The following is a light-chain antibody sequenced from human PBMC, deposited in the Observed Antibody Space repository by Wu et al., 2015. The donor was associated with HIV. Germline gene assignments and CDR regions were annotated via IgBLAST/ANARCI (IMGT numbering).Light chain of an antibody. CDR3: QQRSNWPS. CDR1: QSITNY. CDR2: DTS. J-gene: IGKJ2*03. V-gene: IGKV3-11*01. Sequence: DIVLTQSPATLSLSPGESATLSCRASQSITNYLAWYQQKPGQAPRLVIYDTSKRATGIPARFSGSGSGTDFTLIISSLEPEDFAIYYCQQRSNWPSFGQGTKLEIK.